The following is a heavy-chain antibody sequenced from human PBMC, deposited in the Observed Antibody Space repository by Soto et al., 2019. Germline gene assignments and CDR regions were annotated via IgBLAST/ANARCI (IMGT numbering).Heavy chain of an antibody. V-gene: IGHV3-23*01. Sequence: PGGSLRLSCAASGFTFSSYAMSWARQAPGKGLEWVSAISGSGGSTYYADSVKGRFTISRDNSKNTLYLQMNSLRAEDTAVYYCAKDLQSLITIFGVVPLDVWGQGTTVTVSS. J-gene: IGHJ6*02. CDR1: GFTFSSYA. CDR3: AKDLQSLITIFGVVPLDV. CDR2: ISGSGGST. D-gene: IGHD3-3*01.